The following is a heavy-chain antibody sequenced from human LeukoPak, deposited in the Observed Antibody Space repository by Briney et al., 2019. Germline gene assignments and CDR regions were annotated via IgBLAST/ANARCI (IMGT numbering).Heavy chain of an antibody. CDR3: ARTTMVRGTYYMDV. CDR1: GGSISSYY. CDR2: TSTSGST. D-gene: IGHD3-10*01. V-gene: IGHV4-4*07. J-gene: IGHJ6*03. Sequence: PSETLSLTCTVSGGSISSYYWSWIRQPAGKGLESIGHTSTSGSTNYNPSLKSRVTMSVDTSKNQFSLKLSSVTAADTAVYYCARTTMVRGTYYMDVWGKGTTVTISS.